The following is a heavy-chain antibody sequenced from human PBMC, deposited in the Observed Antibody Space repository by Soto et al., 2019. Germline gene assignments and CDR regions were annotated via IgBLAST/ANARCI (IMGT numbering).Heavy chain of an antibody. CDR3: ARARYDSSGYSLSGFDY. CDR1: GGSISSGGYY. D-gene: IGHD3-22*01. CDR2: IYYSGST. Sequence: PSETLSLTCTVSGGSISSGGYYWSWIRQHPGKGLEWIGYIYYSGSTYYNPSLKSRVTISVDTSKNQFSLKLSSVTAADTAVYYCARARYDSSGYSLSGFDYWGQGTLVTVSS. J-gene: IGHJ4*02. V-gene: IGHV4-31*03.